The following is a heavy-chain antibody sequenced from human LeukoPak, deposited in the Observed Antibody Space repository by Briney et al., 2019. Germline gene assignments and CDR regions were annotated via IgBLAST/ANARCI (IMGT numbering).Heavy chain of an antibody. CDR3: ARDRYYYGSGSYHFDY. D-gene: IGHD3-10*01. J-gene: IGHJ4*02. CDR2: IYYSGST. Sequence: PSETLSLTCTVSGGSISSSSYYWGWIRQPPGKGLEWIGSIYYSGSTYYNPSLKSRVTTSVDTSKNQFSLKLSSVTAADTAVYYCARDRYYYGSGSYHFDYWGQGTLVTVSS. V-gene: IGHV4-39*07. CDR1: GGSISSSSYY.